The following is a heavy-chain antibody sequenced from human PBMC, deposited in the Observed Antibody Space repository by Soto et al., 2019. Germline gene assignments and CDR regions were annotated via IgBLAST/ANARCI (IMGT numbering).Heavy chain of an antibody. CDR3: ARGCGRNFDY. D-gene: IGHD2-21*01. Sequence: QVQLQQWGAGLLKPSETLSLTCAVYGGSFSGYYWNWIRQPPGKGLEWIGEINHSGSTNYNPSLKSRVTISLDTSKNQFSLKLSSMTAADTAVYYCARGCGRNFDYWGQGTLVTVSS. J-gene: IGHJ4*02. V-gene: IGHV4-34*01. CDR1: GGSFSGYY. CDR2: INHSGST.